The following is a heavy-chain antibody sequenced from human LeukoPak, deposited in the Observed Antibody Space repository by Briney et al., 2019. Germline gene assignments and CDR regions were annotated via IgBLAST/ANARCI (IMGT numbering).Heavy chain of an antibody. V-gene: IGHV4-34*01. CDR2: INHSGST. J-gene: IGHJ3*02. Sequence: SETLSLTCAVYGGSFRTYYWSWIRQPPGKGLEWIGEINHSGSTNYNPSLKSRVTTSVDTSKKQFSLKLSSVTAADTAVYYCARGRNYYDSSGFYYEGDAFDIWGQGTMVTVSS. CDR3: ARGRNYYDSSGFYYEGDAFDI. D-gene: IGHD3-22*01. CDR1: GGSFRTYY.